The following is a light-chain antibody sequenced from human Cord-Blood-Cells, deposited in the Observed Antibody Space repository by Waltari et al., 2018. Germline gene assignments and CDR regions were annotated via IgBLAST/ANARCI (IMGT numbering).Light chain of an antibody. Sequence: DIQMTQSPSTLSASVGDRVTITRRASQSISSRLAWYQQKPGKAPKLLIYDASSLESGVPSRFSGSGSGTEFTLTISSLQPDDFATYYCQQYNSYGTFGQGTKVEIK. CDR2: DAS. V-gene: IGKV1-5*01. CDR3: QQYNSYGT. CDR1: QSISSR. J-gene: IGKJ1*01.